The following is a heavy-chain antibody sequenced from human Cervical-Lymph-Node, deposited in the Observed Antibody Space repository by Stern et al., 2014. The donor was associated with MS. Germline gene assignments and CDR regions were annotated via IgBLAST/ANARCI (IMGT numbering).Heavy chain of an antibody. J-gene: IGHJ3*01. V-gene: IGHV4-30-4*08. D-gene: IGHD2-15*01. Sequence: QVQLQESGPGLVRPSQTLSLTCTVSGGSIRNADYYWNWIRQSPGKGLEWIGYVYFSGTPRYNPSLTSRVTMAIETSKNQIYLNLGSVTAADTAVYYCATKTGCGDGSCYPEPIDAFDLWGQGTLVTVSS. CDR3: ATKTGCGDGSCYPEPIDAFDL. CDR1: GGSIRNADYY. CDR2: VYFSGTP.